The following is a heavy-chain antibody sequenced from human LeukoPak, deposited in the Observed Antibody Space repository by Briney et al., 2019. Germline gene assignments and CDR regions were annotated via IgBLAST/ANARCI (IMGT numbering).Heavy chain of an antibody. CDR1: GGSFSGYY. V-gene: IGHV4-34*01. CDR2: INHSGST. Sequence: SETLSLTCAVYGGSFSGYYWSWIRQPPGKGLEWIGEINHSGSTNYNPSLKSRVTISVDTSKNQFSLKLSSVTAADTAVYYCAREGEIVVVGFNWFDPWGQGTLVTVSS. D-gene: IGHD3-22*01. CDR3: AREGEIVVVGFNWFDP. J-gene: IGHJ5*02.